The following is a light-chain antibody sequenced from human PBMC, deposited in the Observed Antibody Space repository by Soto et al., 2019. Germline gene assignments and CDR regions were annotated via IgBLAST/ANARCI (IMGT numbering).Light chain of an antibody. J-gene: IGLJ1*01. V-gene: IGLV2-8*02. CDR1: SSDVGGYNY. CDR3: ISYAGSNNLGV. Sequence: QSVLTQPPSASRSPGQSVTISCTGTSSDVGGYNYVSWYQQHPGKAPKLVIFEVSKRPSGVPDRFSGSKSGNTASLTVSGLQAEDEADYYCISYAGSNNLGVFGTGTKVTVL. CDR2: EVS.